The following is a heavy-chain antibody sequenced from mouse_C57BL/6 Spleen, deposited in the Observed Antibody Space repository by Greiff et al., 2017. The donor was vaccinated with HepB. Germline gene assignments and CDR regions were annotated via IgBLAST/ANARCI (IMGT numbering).Heavy chain of an antibody. Sequence: QVQLQQSGAELVKPGASVKISCKASGYAFSSYWMNWVKQRPGKGLEWIGQIYPGDGDTNYNGKFKGKATLTADKSSSTAYMQLSSLTSEDTAVYFCARGGYSNYAFYAMDYWGQGTSVTVSS. CDR1: GYAFSSYW. D-gene: IGHD2-5*01. CDR3: ARGGYSNYAFYAMDY. J-gene: IGHJ4*01. CDR2: IYPGDGDT. V-gene: IGHV1-80*01.